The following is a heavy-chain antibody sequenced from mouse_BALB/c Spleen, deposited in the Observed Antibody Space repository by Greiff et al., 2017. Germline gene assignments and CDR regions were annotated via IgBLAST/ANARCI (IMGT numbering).Heavy chain of an antibody. J-gene: IGHJ3*01. Sequence: VQLQQSGAELARPGASVKMSCKASGYTFTSYTMHWVKQRPGQGLEWIGYINPSSGYTNYNQKFKDKATLTADKSSSTAYMQLSSLTSEDSAVYYCAREVLYDGYRAWFAYWGQGTLVTVSA. D-gene: IGHD2-3*01. CDR1: GYTFTSYT. V-gene: IGHV1-4*01. CDR2: INPSSGYT. CDR3: AREVLYDGYRAWFAY.